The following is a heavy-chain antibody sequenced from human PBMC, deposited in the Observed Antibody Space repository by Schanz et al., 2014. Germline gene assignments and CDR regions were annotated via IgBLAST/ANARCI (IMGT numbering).Heavy chain of an antibody. CDR3: AKDGPGGSGSYSADGGMDV. CDR2: ISGGGGST. J-gene: IGHJ6*02. V-gene: IGHV3-23*04. D-gene: IGHD3-10*01. CDR1: GFTFSTFA. Sequence: EVQLVESGGDLVQPGGSLRLSCSASGFTFSTFAMHWVRQAPGKGLEWVSAISGGGGSTYYTDSVKGRVTIARDNSKSTLYLQINSLRAEDTAVYYCAKDGPGGSGSYSADGGMDVWGQGTTVTVSS.